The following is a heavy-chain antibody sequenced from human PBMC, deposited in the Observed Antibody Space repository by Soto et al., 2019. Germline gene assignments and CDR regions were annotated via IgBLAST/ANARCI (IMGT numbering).Heavy chain of an antibody. CDR1: GFTFSSYA. J-gene: IGHJ4*02. CDR3: ARIRSGYYTDSFDF. V-gene: IGHV3-48*01. D-gene: IGHD3-3*01. Sequence: GGSLRLSCAASGFTFSSYAMHWVRQAPGKGLEWVAHISSSLTTISYAESVKGRFTISRDNAKNSLYLQMNSLRAEDTAVYYCARIRSGYYTDSFDFWGQGTLVTVSS. CDR2: ISSSLTTI.